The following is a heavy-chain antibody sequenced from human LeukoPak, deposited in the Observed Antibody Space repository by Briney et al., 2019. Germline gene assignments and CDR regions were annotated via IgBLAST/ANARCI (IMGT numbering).Heavy chain of an antibody. Sequence: PGGSLRLSCAASGFTFSSYGMHWVRQAPGKGLEWVAVISYDGSNKYYADSVKGRFTISRDNAKNTLYLQMNSLRAEDTAVYYCAREGDILTGYSQYWGQGTLVTVSS. D-gene: IGHD3-9*01. CDR3: AREGDILTGYSQY. V-gene: IGHV3-33*05. J-gene: IGHJ4*02. CDR1: GFTFSSYG. CDR2: ISYDGSNK.